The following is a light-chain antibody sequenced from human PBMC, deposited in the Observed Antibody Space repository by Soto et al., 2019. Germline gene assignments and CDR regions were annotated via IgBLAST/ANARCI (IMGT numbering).Light chain of an antibody. CDR2: DAA. J-gene: IGKJ1*01. Sequence: EIVLTQSPGTLSLSPGERATLSCRVSQSVSSSYLAWYQQRPGQAPRLLIYDAASRATGIQDRFRGSGSGTNVPLNISRLEPEDFAVYYCQQYGSSPSTFGQGTKVEIK. CDR3: QQYGSSPST. CDR1: QSVSSSY. V-gene: IGKV3-20*01.